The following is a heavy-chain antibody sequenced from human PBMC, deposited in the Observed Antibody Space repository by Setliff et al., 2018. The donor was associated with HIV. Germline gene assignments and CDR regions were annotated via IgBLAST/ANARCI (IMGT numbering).Heavy chain of an antibody. D-gene: IGHD3-9*01. J-gene: IGHJ4*02. Sequence: SETLSLTCTVPGGSINRSNYYWGWIRQPPGRGLEWIGTISYTGSTYYDPSLKSRVTISLDTSKNQFFLKLSSVTAPDTAIYYCARQTWEYYDTLTGYYRSPKNFDSWGQGTMVTVSS. CDR3: ARQTWEYYDTLTGYYRSPKNFDS. CDR2: ISYTGST. V-gene: IGHV4-39*01. CDR1: GGSINRSNYY.